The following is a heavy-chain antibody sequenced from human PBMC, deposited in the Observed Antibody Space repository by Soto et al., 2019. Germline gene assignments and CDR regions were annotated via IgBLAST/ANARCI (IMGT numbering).Heavy chain of an antibody. J-gene: IGHJ6*02. D-gene: IGHD3-10*01. CDR3: AREVLVRGIKYHGMDV. CDR2: IWYDGSNK. V-gene: IGHV3-33*01. CDR1: GFTFSSYG. Sequence: QVQLVESGGGVVQPGRSLSLSCAASGFTFSSYGIHWVRQAPGKGLEWVAVIWYDGSNKYYADSVKGRFTISRDNSKNTLYLKRNSLRAEDTAVYYCAREVLVRGIKYHGMDVWGQGTTVTVSS.